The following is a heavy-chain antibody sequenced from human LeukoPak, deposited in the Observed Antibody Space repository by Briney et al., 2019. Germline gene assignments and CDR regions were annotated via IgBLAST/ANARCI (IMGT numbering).Heavy chain of an antibody. CDR3: AKEIYYDSSAFFDY. J-gene: IGHJ4*02. Sequence: RSGGSLRLSCAASGFSFSSYGIHWVRQAPGKGLEWVAVIGYDGSNKYHADSVKGRFTISRDNSKNTLYLQMNSLRTEDTAVYFCAKEIYYDSSAFFDYWGQGTLVTVSA. CDR2: IGYDGSNK. CDR1: GFSFSSYG. D-gene: IGHD3-22*01. V-gene: IGHV3-30*18.